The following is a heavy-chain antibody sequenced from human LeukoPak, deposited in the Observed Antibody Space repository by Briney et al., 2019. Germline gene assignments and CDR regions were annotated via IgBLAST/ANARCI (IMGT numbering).Heavy chain of an antibody. CDR1: GYTFTGYY. D-gene: IGHD4-17*01. CDR2: INPNSGGT. CDR3: ARDTCDGVSCYNWFDP. J-gene: IGHJ5*02. V-gene: IGHV1-2*02. Sequence: ASVKVSCKASGYTFTGYYMHWVRQAPGQGLEWMGWINPNSGGTNYAQKFQDRVTMTRDTSISTAYMELSRLRSDDTAMYYCARDTCDGVSCYNWFDPWGQGTLVTVSS.